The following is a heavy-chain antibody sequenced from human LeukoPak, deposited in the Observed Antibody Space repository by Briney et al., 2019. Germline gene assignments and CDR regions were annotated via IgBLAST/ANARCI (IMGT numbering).Heavy chain of an antibody. CDR3: AKDKRVTMVRGVIIPYGMDV. V-gene: IGHV3-23*01. D-gene: IGHD3-10*01. CDR2: ISGSGGST. J-gene: IGHJ6*04. Sequence: PGGSLRLSCAASGFTFSSYAMSWVRQAPGKGLEWVSAISGSGGSTYYADSVKGRSTISRDNSKNTLYLQMNSLRAEDTAVYYCAKDKRVTMVRGVIIPYGMDVWGKGTTVTVSS. CDR1: GFTFSSYA.